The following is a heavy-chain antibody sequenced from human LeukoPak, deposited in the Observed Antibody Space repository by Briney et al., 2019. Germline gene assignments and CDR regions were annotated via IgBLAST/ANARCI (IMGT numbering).Heavy chain of an antibody. CDR2: ISGSGGST. Sequence: GGSLRLSCAASGFSFSSAWMNWVRQAPGKGLEWVSAISGSGGSTYYADSVKGRFTISRDNSKNTLYLQMNSLRAEDTAVYYCAKDRPRGYSYGSFDYWGQGTLVTVSS. J-gene: IGHJ4*02. V-gene: IGHV3-23*01. CDR1: GFSFSSAW. CDR3: AKDRPRGYSYGSFDY. D-gene: IGHD5-18*01.